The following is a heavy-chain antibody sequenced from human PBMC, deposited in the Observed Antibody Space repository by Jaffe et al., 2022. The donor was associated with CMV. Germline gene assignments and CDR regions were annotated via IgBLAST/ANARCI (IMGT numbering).Heavy chain of an antibody. CDR1: GYTFTSYG. V-gene: IGHV1-18*01. CDR3: ARDGKRNPYYYDSSAIFDY. CDR2: ISAYNGNT. Sequence: QVQLVQSGAEVKKPGASVKVSCKASGYTFTSYGISWVRQAPGQGLEWMGWISAYNGNTNYAQKLQGRVTMTTDTSTSTAYMELRSLRSDDTAVYYCARDGKRNPYYYDSSAIFDYWGQGTLVTVSS. J-gene: IGHJ4*02. D-gene: IGHD3-22*01.